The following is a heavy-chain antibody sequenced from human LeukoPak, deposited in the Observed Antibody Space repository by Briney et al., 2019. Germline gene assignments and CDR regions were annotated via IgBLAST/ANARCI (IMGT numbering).Heavy chain of an antibody. CDR1: GFTFSSYA. CDR3: AKDRGSGPFDY. V-gene: IGHV3-30*18. CDR2: ISYDGSNK. Sequence: GGSLRLSCAASGFTFSSYAMSWVRQAPGKGLEWVAVISYDGSNKYYADSVKGRFTISRDNSKNTLYLQMNSLRAEDTAVYYCAKDRGSGPFDYWGQGTLVTVSS. D-gene: IGHD2-15*01. J-gene: IGHJ4*02.